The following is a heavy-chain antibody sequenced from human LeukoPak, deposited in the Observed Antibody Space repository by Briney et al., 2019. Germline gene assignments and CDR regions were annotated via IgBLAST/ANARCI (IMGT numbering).Heavy chain of an antibody. D-gene: IGHD6-6*01. CDR2: IYYSGST. Sequence: SETLSLTCTVSGGSISSYYWSWIRQPPGKGPEWIGYIYYSGSTNYNPSLKSRVTISVDTSKNQFSLKLSSVTAADTAVYYCARAMVAARRFDPWGQGTLVTVSS. V-gene: IGHV4-59*01. CDR1: GGSISSYY. J-gene: IGHJ5*02. CDR3: ARAMVAARRFDP.